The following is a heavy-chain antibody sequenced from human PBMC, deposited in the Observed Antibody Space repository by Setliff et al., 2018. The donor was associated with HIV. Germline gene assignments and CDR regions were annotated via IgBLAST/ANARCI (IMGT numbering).Heavy chain of an antibody. D-gene: IGHD3-10*01. CDR1: GFAFDNYG. J-gene: IGHJ4*02. V-gene: IGHV3-20*04. CDR2: INWNSGYI. Sequence: AGGSLRLSCAASGFAFDNYGMGWVRQAPGKGLEWVSHINWNSGYIDYADSVKGRFTISRDNAKNSLYLQMNSLRPEDMALYYCAKGGYGSGSYYYFHYWGQGTLVTVSS. CDR3: AKGGYGSGSYYYFHY.